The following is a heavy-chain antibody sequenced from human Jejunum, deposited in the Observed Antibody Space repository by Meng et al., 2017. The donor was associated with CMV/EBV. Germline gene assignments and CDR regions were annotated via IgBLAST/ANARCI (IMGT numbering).Heavy chain of an antibody. CDR3: ARRSCTTMFCESRDAFDV. J-gene: IGHJ3*01. CDR1: SSYG. Sequence: SSYGMNWVRPAPGKGLEWVSSISPTSVYRYYADSLQGRFTISRDNANNSVYLQLNSLRAEDTAVYYCARRSCTTMFCESRDAFDVWGQGTMVTVSS. V-gene: IGHV3-21*06. CDR2: ISPTSVYR. D-gene: IGHD3-9*01.